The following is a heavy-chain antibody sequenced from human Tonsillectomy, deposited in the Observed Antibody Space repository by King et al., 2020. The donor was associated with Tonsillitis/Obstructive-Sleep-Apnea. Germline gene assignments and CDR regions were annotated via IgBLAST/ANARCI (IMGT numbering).Heavy chain of an antibody. CDR1: GDSFTSYW. J-gene: IGHJ6*02. Sequence: VQLVESGAEVKKPGESLRISCKGSGDSFTSYWINWVRQMPGKGLEWMGRIDPSDSYTNYSPSFQGRVTISADKSTSTAYLQWSSLKASDTAMYYCAEGQNIAAASMDVWGQGTTVTVSS. D-gene: IGHD6-13*01. CDR3: AEGQNIAAASMDV. CDR2: IDPSDSYT. V-gene: IGHV5-10-1*03.